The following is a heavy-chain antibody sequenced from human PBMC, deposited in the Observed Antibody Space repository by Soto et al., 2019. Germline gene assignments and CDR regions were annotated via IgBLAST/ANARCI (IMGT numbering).Heavy chain of an antibody. Sequence: QVQLQESGPGLVKPSETLSLTCTVSGGSISSYYWSWIRQPPGKGLEWIGYIYYSGSTNYNPSLNSRVTITVDTSKNRSSLKLSSVTAADTAVYYCARDYYDSAGAYDAFDIWGQGTMVTVSS. J-gene: IGHJ3*02. V-gene: IGHV4-59*01. D-gene: IGHD3-22*01. CDR1: GGSISSYY. CDR3: ARDYYDSAGAYDAFDI. CDR2: IYYSGST.